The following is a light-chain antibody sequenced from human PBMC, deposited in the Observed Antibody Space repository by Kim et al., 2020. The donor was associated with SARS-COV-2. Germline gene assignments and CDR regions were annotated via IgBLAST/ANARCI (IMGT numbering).Light chain of an antibody. CDR1: QRVTGTY. J-gene: IGKJ1*01. CDR2: DAS. Sequence: EIVLTQSPDTLSLFPGERATLSCRASQRVTGTYLAWYQQKPGQAPRLVISDASSRAVGIPDRFSGNGSGTDFTLTISRLEPGDSAVYHCQQYGDSPKTFGQGTKVEI. CDR3: QQYGDSPKT. V-gene: IGKV3-20*01.